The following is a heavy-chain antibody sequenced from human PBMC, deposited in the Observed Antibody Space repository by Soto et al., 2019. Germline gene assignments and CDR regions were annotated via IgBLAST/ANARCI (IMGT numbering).Heavy chain of an antibody. CDR3: AKGGYDFWSGSGSSSYYYYMDV. V-gene: IGHV1-69*13. J-gene: IGHJ6*03. CDR1: GGTFSSYA. CDR2: IIPIFGTA. D-gene: IGHD3-3*01. Sequence: PSVKVSCKASGGTFSSYAISWVRQAPGQGLEWMGGIIPIFGTANYAQKFQGRVTMTADASTSTAYMELSSLRSEDTAVYYCAKGGYDFWSGSGSSSYYYYMDVWGKGTTVTVSS.